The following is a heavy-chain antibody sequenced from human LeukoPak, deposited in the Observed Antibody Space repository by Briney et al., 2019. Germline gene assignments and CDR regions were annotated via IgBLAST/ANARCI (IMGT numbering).Heavy chain of an antibody. Sequence: SETLSLTCTVSGVSISSFYWSWIRQPPGKGLEWIGYIYYSGRSSYNPSLKSRVTISLDTSKNQFSLKLSSVTAADTAVYYCASAYGDHDYWSQGTLVTVSS. D-gene: IGHD4-17*01. CDR1: GVSISSFY. CDR3: ASAYGDHDY. V-gene: IGHV4-59*08. J-gene: IGHJ4*02. CDR2: IYYSGRS.